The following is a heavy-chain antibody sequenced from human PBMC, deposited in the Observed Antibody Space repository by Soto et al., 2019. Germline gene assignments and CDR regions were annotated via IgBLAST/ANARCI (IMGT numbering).Heavy chain of an antibody. V-gene: IGHV1-8*01. J-gene: IGHJ4*02. Sequence: ASVKVSCKASGYTFTSYDITWVRQATGQGLEWMGWMNPNSGNTGYAQKFQGRVTMTRNTSISTAYMELSSLRSEDTAVYYCTRDGRGLGRLSLFEYWGQGGLVTVSS. CDR1: GYTFTSYD. CDR2: MNPNSGNT. D-gene: IGHD2-21*02. CDR3: TRDGRGLGRLSLFEY.